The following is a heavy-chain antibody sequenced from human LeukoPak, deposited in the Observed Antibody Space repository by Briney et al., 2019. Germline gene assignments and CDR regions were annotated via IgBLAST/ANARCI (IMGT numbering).Heavy chain of an antibody. CDR2: IRNSGDVQ. J-gene: IGHJ4*02. CDR3: AREFYGTFDY. CDR1: GFTFSDYY. D-gene: IGHD2/OR15-2a*01. Sequence: GGSLRLSCAASGFTFSDYYMSWIRQALGKGLEWVSTIRNSGDVQSYADSVKGRFTISRDNAQNSLYLQMNSLRAEDTAVYYCAREFYGTFDYWGQGTLVTVSS. V-gene: IGHV3-11*04.